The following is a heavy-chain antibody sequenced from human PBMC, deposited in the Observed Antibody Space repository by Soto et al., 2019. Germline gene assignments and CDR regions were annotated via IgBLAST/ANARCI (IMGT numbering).Heavy chain of an antibody. CDR1: GFTFSSYG. CDR3: AKANTKSITMIVVVISALDY. J-gene: IGHJ4*02. D-gene: IGHD3-22*01. CDR2: ISYDGSNK. Sequence: GGSLRLSCAASGFTFSSYGMHWVRQAPGKGLEWVAVISYDGSNKYYADSVKGRFTISRDNSKNTLYLQMNSLRAEDTAVYYCAKANTKSITMIVVVISALDYWGQGTLVTVSS. V-gene: IGHV3-30*18.